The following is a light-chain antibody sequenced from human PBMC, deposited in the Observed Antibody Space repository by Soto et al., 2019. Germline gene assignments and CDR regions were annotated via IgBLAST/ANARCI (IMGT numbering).Light chain of an antibody. V-gene: IGKV3-20*01. CDR2: GAS. Sequence: TQSPSTLSASVGDRVTITFRASQSIRSNLVWYQQEPGQAPRLLIYGASSRATGIPDRFSGSGSGTDFTLTISRLEPEDFAVYYCQQYGSSPLTFGGGTKVDIK. J-gene: IGKJ4*01. CDR3: QQYGSSPLT. CDR1: QSIRSN.